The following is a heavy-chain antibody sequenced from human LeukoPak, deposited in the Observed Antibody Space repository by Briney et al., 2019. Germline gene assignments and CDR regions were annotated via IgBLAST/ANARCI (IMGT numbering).Heavy chain of an antibody. D-gene: IGHD3-3*01. V-gene: IGHV4-39*02. CDR3: AREESYYDFWSGYYVSGAFDI. Sequence: SETLSLTCTVSGGSIRSSYYYWGWIRQPPGKGLEWIGSIYDSGSTYYNPSLKSRVTISVDTSKNQFSLKLNSVTAADTAVYYCAREESYYDFWSGYYVSGAFDIWGQGTMVTVSS. J-gene: IGHJ3*02. CDR2: IYDSGST. CDR1: GGSIRSSYYY.